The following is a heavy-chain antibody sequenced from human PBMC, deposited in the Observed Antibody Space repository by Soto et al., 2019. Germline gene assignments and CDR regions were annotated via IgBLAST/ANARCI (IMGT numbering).Heavy chain of an antibody. D-gene: IGHD3-16*02. CDR2: IYYSGST. J-gene: IGHJ3*01. CDR3: ARDLSYDYVWGSYRYTGAFDF. V-gene: IGHV4-30-4*01. CDR1: GGSISSGDYY. Sequence: SETLSLTCTVSGGSISSGDYYWSWIRQPPGKGLEWIGYIYYSGSTYYNPSLKSRVTISVDTSKNQFSLKLSSVTAADTAVYYCARDLSYDYVWGSYRYTGAFDFWGQGTMVTVSS.